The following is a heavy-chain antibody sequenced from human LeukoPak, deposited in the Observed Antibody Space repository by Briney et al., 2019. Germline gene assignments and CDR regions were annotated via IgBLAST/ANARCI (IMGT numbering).Heavy chain of an antibody. V-gene: IGHV5-10-1*01. J-gene: IGHJ6*04. Sequence: GESLKISCKGSGYSFTSYWISWVRQMPGKGLEWMGRIDPSDSYTNYSPSFQGHVTISADKSISTAYLQWSSLKASDTAMYYCERPAYDILTGYPNGMDVWGKGTTVTVSS. CDR3: ERPAYDILTGYPNGMDV. CDR1: GYSFTSYW. CDR2: IDPSDSYT. D-gene: IGHD3-9*01.